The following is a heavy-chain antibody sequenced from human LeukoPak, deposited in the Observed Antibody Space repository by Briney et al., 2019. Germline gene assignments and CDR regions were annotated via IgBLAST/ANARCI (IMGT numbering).Heavy chain of an antibody. D-gene: IGHD3-22*01. CDR1: GYTFTSYY. J-gene: IGHJ4*02. CDR2: ISAYNGNT. CDR3: ARDYYDSSGYYWYYFDY. Sequence: ASVKVSCKASGYTFTSYYIFWVRQAPGQGLECMGWISAYNGNTNYAQRFQGRVTMTTDTSTSTAYMELRSLRSDDTAVYYCARDYYDSSGYYWYYFDYWGQGTLVTVSS. V-gene: IGHV1-18*04.